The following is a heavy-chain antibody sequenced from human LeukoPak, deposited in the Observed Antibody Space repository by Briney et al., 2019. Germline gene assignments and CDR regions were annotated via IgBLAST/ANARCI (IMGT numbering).Heavy chain of an antibody. Sequence: PSETLSLTCTVSGGSISSYYWSWIRQPPGKGLEWIGYIYYSGSTNYNPSLKSRVTISVDTSKNQFSLQLNSVTPEDTAVYYCARVTVRGVIIYWGQGTLVTVSS. V-gene: IGHV4-59*12. D-gene: IGHD3-10*01. CDR3: ARVTVRGVIIY. J-gene: IGHJ4*02. CDR1: GGSISSYY. CDR2: IYYSGST.